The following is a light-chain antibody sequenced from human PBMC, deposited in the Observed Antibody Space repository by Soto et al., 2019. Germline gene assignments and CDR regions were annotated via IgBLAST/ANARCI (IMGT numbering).Light chain of an antibody. V-gene: IGKV3-20*01. Sequence: EIVLTQSPGTLSLSPGERATLSCRASQSVSSYYLAWYQQKPGQAPRLLIYAASSRATGIPDRFSGGGSGTDFSIPISRLEPEDFAVYYCQQCGSSPWTFGQGTKV. CDR3: QQCGSSPWT. CDR2: AAS. CDR1: QSVSSYY. J-gene: IGKJ1*01.